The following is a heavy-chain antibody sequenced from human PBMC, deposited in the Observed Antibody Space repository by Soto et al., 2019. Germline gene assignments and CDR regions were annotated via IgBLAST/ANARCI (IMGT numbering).Heavy chain of an antibody. CDR3: ARIIAVAGINWFDP. Sequence: QVQLQESGPGLVKPSETPSLTCTVSGGSISSYYWSWIRQPPGKGLEWIGYIYYSGSTNYNPSLKSRVTISVDTSKNQFSLKLSSVTAADTAVYYCARIIAVAGINWFDPWGQGTLVTVSS. V-gene: IGHV4-59*01. D-gene: IGHD6-19*01. CDR1: GGSISSYY. J-gene: IGHJ5*02. CDR2: IYYSGST.